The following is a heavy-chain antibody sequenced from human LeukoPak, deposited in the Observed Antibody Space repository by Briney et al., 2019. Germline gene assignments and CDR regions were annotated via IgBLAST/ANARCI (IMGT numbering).Heavy chain of an antibody. V-gene: IGHV4-34*01. CDR1: GFTFSDYY. J-gene: IGHJ6*02. CDR3: ARGEIVVVPAANMEHYYYYGMDV. D-gene: IGHD2-2*01. Sequence: PGGSLRLSCAASGFTFSDYYMSWIRQPPGKGLEWIGEINHSGSTNYNPSLKSRVTISVDTSKNQFSLKLSSVTAADTAVYYCARGEIVVVPAANMEHYYYYGMDVWGQGTTVTVSS. CDR2: INHSGST.